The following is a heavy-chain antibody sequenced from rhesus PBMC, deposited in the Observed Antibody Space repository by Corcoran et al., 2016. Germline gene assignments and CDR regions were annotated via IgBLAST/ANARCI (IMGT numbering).Heavy chain of an antibody. CDR2: ISYSGST. J-gene: IGHJ4*01. V-gene: IGHV4-122*02. D-gene: IGHD6-43*01. CDR1: GYSISSGYG. Sequence: QLQLQESGPGLVKPSETLSLTCAVSGYSISSGYGWSLIRQPPGKGLEWIGYISYSGSTSYNPSLKIRVTISRDTSKNQFSLKLSAVTAADTAVYYCARRAAAFDYWGQGVLVTVSS. CDR3: ARRAAAFDY.